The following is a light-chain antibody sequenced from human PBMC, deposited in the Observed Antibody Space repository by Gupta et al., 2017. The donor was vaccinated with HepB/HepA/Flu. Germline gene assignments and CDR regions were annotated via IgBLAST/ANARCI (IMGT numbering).Light chain of an antibody. CDR3: RRGVQLALT. CDR1: QSLLHSNGNTY. CDR2: EVS. Sequence: EIVMTQTPLSLSVTPGQPASISCKSSQSLLHSNGNTYLYWYLQKPGQPPQLLLYEVSNRCSRVPDRFSGGGSGTEFTLKISRVDAEDVGVYFCRRGVQLALTFGGGTKVDIK. J-gene: IGKJ4*01. V-gene: IGKV2D-29*01.